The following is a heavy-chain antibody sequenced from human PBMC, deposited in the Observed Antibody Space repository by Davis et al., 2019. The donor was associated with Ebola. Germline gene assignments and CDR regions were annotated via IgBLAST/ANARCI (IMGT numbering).Heavy chain of an antibody. D-gene: IGHD4-23*01. J-gene: IGHJ4*02. CDR3: ARVTHYYLDY. Sequence: PGGSLRLSCAASGFTFSSSSMNWVRQAPGKGLEWVSYISGTGGTIYYADSVKGRFTISRDNAKKSLYLQMNTLRADDTAIYYCARVTHYYLDYWGRGTLVTVSS. CDR2: ISGTGGTI. CDR1: GFTFSSSS. V-gene: IGHV3-48*04.